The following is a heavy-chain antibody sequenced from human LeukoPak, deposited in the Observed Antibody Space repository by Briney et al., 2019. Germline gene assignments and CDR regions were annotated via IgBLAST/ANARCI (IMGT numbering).Heavy chain of an antibody. V-gene: IGHV3-30*18. CDR2: ISYDGSNK. CDR3: AKDWGCSGGSCYSVDYFDY. Sequence: PGGSLRLSCAASGFTFSSYGMHWVRQAPGKGLEWVAVISYDGSNKYCADSVKGRFTISRDNSKNTLYLQMNSLRAEDTAVYYCAKDWGCSGGSCYSVDYFDYWGQGTLVTVSS. D-gene: IGHD2-15*01. J-gene: IGHJ4*02. CDR1: GFTFSSYG.